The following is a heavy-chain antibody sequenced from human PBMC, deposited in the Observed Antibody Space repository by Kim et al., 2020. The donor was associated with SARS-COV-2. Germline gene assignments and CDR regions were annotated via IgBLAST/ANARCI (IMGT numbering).Heavy chain of an antibody. CDR1: GYTFTAYY. V-gene: IGHV1-2*02. CDR2: SNPKSGDT. Sequence: ASVKVSCKTSGYTFTAYYVHWVRQAPRQGLEWVGWSNPKSGDTQYARKFEGRVTMTGDTSTATVYMELAGLTSDDTAIYYCARQANYDAAYWGQGTLIIVSS. J-gene: IGHJ4*02. D-gene: IGHD3-3*01. CDR3: ARQANYDAAY.